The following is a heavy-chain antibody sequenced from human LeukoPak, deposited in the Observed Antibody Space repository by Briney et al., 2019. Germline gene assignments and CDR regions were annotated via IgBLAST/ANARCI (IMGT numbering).Heavy chain of an antibody. CDR3: ARGGSSRGDYDILTGHYY. Sequence: GASVKVSCKASGGTFSSYAISWVRQAPGQGLEWMGGIIPIFGTANYAQKFQGRVTITADESTSTAYMELSSLRSEDTAVYYCARGGSSRGDYDILTGHYYWGQGTLVTVSS. J-gene: IGHJ4*02. V-gene: IGHV1-69*13. CDR2: IIPIFGTA. D-gene: IGHD3-9*01. CDR1: GGTFSSYA.